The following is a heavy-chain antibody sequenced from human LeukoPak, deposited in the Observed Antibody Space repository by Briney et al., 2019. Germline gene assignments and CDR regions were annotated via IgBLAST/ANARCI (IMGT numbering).Heavy chain of an antibody. CDR1: GFTLSSYI. CDR2: ISSGSGSI. Sequence: GGSLRLSCAASGFTLSSYIMNWVRQAPGKGLEWVSSISSGSGSIYYADSVKGRFTISRDNAKNSLYLQMNSLRAEDTAVYYCARDVAYCGGDCYSDYWGQGTLVTVSS. J-gene: IGHJ4*02. D-gene: IGHD2-21*02. CDR3: ARDVAYCGGDCYSDY. V-gene: IGHV3-21*01.